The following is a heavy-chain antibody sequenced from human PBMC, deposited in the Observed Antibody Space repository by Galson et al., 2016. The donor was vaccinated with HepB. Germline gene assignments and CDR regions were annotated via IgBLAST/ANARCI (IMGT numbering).Heavy chain of an antibody. Sequence: TLSLTCTVSGASITSDGYCWSWIRQHPGKGLEWIGFIYYSGTTYYNPSLKSRVSISVDTSKSQFSLKLTSVTAADTAVYYCSRAPSWSWDWLDPWGQGTLVTVSS. CDR1: GASITSDGYC. V-gene: IGHV4-31*03. D-gene: IGHD3-3*01. CDR2: IYYSGTT. J-gene: IGHJ5*02. CDR3: SRAPSWSWDWLDP.